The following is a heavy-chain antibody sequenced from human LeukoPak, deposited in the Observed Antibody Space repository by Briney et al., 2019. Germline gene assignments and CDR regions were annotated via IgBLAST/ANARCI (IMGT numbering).Heavy chain of an antibody. V-gene: IGHV3-30*18. CDR2: ISYDGSNK. CDR1: GFTFSSYG. Sequence: GGSLRLSCAASGFTFSSYGMHWVRQAPGKGLEWVAVISYDGSNKYYADSVKGRFTISRDNSKNTLYLQMNSLRAEDTAVYYCAKDFYDFWSGPTPPFDYWGQGTLVTVSP. D-gene: IGHD3-3*01. J-gene: IGHJ4*02. CDR3: AKDFYDFWSGPTPPFDY.